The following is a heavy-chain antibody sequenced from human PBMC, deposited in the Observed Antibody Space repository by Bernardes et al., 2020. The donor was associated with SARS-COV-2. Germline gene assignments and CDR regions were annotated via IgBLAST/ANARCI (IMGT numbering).Heavy chain of an antibody. CDR3: ARGMTSVTTDAMDV. V-gene: IGHV1-69*13. Sequence: SVKVSCKTPGNSFITHSISWVRQAPGQGLEWMGRILPFSGEASYAQKFQGRVTISADESMNTAYLELTGLRLEDTAVYYCARGMTSVTTDAMDVWGQGTTVAVS. CDR1: GNSFITHS. D-gene: IGHD4-17*01. J-gene: IGHJ6*02. CDR2: ILPFSGEA.